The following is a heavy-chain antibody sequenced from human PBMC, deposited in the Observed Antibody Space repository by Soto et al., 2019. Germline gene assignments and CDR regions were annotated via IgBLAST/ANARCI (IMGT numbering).Heavy chain of an antibody. V-gene: IGHV3-33*01. CDR1: GFTFSSYG. CDR3: ARDPGSSGWYYFDY. CDR2: IWYDGSNK. Sequence: GGSLRLSCAASGFTFSSYGMHWVRQAPGKGLEWVAVIWYDGSNKYYADSVKGRFTISRDNSKNTLYLQMNSLRAENKEEYYWARDPGSSGWYYFDYWGQGTLVTVSS. D-gene: IGHD6-19*01. J-gene: IGHJ4*02.